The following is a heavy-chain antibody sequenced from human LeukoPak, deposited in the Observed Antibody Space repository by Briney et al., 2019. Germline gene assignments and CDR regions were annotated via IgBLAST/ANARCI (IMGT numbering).Heavy chain of an antibody. CDR1: GITLNRFV. Sequence: GFLELSCAASGITLNRFVLNWVRQASGKGLEGVSAINGGGGNTYYADSVKGRFTISRDNSKNMVYLQMNTLRADDTAVYYCAKSVVVITFRFDDWGQGALVTVSS. V-gene: IGHV3-23*01. CDR3: AKSVVVITFRFDD. CDR2: INGGGGNT. J-gene: IGHJ4*02. D-gene: IGHD2-15*01.